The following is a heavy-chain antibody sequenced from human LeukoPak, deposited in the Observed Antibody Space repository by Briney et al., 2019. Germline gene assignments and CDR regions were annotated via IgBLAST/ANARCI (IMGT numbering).Heavy chain of an antibody. J-gene: IGHJ5*02. CDR2: IYYSGST. Sequence: SETLSLTCTVSGGSISSYYWSWIRQPPGKGLEWIGYIYYSGSTNYNPSLKSRVTISVDTSKNQFSLKLSSVTAGDTAVYYCARDEDSAYGSGSYLSWGQGTLVTVSS. CDR1: GGSISSYY. CDR3: ARDEDSAYGSGSYLS. D-gene: IGHD3-10*01. V-gene: IGHV4-59*01.